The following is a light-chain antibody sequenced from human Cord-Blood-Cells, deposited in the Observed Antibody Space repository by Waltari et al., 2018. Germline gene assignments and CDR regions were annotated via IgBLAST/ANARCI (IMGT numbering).Light chain of an antibody. V-gene: IGKV1-5*03. J-gene: IGKJ1*01. CDR2: KAS. CDR1: QSISSW. Sequence: DIQMTQSPATLSASVGERVTINCRASQSISSWLAWYQQKPGKAPKLLIYKASSLESGVPSRFSGSGSGTEFTLTISSLQPDDFATYYCQQYNSYSTFGQGTKVEIK. CDR3: QQYNSYST.